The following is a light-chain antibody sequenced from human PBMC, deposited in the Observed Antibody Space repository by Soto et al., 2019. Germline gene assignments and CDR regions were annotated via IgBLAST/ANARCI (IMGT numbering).Light chain of an antibody. CDR1: QSVSNNY. V-gene: IGKV3-20*01. CDR2: GAS. Sequence: EIVLTQSPGTLSLSPGERATLSCRASQSVSNNYLAWYQQKPGQAPRLLIYGASNRATGIPDRFSGGGSGTDFTLTISRLEPEDFAVYYCQQYGSSITFGQGTRLEIK. CDR3: QQYGSSIT. J-gene: IGKJ5*01.